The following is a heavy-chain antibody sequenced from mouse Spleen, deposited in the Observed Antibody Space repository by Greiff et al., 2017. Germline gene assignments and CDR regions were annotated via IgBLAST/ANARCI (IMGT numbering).Heavy chain of an antibody. CDR1: GYTFTSYG. J-gene: IGHJ3*01. V-gene: IGHV1-81*01. D-gene: IGHD2-1*01. CDR3: AREGYGNYEFAY. CDR2: IYPRSGNT. Sequence: QVQLQQSGAELARPGASVKLSCKASGYTFTSYGISWVKQRTGQGLEWIGEIYPRSGNTYYNEKFKGKATLTADKSSSTAYMELRSLTSEDSAVYFCAREGYGNYEFAYWGQGTLVTVSA.